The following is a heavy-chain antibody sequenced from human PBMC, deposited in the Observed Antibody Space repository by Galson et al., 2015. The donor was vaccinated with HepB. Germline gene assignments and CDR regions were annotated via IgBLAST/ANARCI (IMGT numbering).Heavy chain of an antibody. CDR3: ARDDGDYDAFDI. CDR1: GFTFSSYA. D-gene: IGHD4-17*01. J-gene: IGHJ3*02. V-gene: IGHV3-30-3*01. CDR2: ISYDGSNK. Sequence: LRLSCAASGFTFSSYAMHWVRQAPGKGLEWVAVISYDGSNKYYADSVKGRFTISRDNSKNTLYLQMNSLRAEDTAVYYCARDDGDYDAFDIWGQGTMVTVSS.